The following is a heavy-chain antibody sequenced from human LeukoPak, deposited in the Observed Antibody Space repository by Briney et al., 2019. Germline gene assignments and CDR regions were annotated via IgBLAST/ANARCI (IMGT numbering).Heavy chain of an antibody. Sequence: GGSLRLSCAASGFTFSNAWMSWVRQAPGKGLEWVGRIKSKTDGGTTDYAAPVKGRFTISRDDSKNTLYLQMNSLKTEDTAVYYCTNSPQDYYDSSGLYYWGQGTLVTVSS. CDR2: IKSKTDGGTT. D-gene: IGHD3-22*01. J-gene: IGHJ4*02. V-gene: IGHV3-15*01. CDR3: TNSPQDYYDSSGLYY. CDR1: GFTFSNAW.